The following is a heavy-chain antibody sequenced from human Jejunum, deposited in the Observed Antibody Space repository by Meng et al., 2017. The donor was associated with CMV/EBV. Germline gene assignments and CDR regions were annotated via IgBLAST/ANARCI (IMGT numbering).Heavy chain of an antibody. J-gene: IGHJ5*02. V-gene: IGHV3-23*01. D-gene: IGHD2-21*01. CDR3: AKGSPIVAIRNWFDP. CDR1: GFTFSRYA. Sequence: SGFTFSRYAVRWVRQAPGKGLEWVSSVSASGAYTSNADSVKGRFTISKDHSKNTVYLQMNSLRVDDTAVYYCAKGSPIVAIRNWFDPWGQVTLVTVSS. CDR2: VSASGAYT.